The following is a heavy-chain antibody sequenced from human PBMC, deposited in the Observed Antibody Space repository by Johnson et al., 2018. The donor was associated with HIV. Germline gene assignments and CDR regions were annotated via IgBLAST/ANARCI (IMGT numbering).Heavy chain of an antibody. CDR2: INWNSDST. CDR1: GFTFNEYG. CDR3: ARDAYNSDAYDI. D-gene: IGHD5-24*01. J-gene: IGHJ3*02. Sequence: VQLVESGGGVVRPGGSLRLSCAASGFTFNEYGMSRVRQVSGKGLEWVAGINWNSDSTGYADSVKGRFTISRDNAKNSLYLQMNSLRAEDTALYYCARDAYNSDAYDIWGQGTMVTVSS. V-gene: IGHV3-20*04.